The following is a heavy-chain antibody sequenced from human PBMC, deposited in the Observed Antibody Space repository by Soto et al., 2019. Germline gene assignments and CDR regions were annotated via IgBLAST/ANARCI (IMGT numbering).Heavy chain of an antibody. CDR1: GYTFTSYY. V-gene: IGHV1-69*13. J-gene: IGHJ6*02. CDR2: IIPIFGTA. D-gene: IGHD2-2*01. CDR3: ARDWIVGGPAAPYYYYGMDV. Sequence: GASVQVSCKASGYTFTSYYMHWVRQAPGQGLEWMGGIIPIFGTANYAQKFQGRVTITADESTSTAYMELSSLRSEDTAVYYCARDWIVGGPAAPYYYYGMDVWGQGTTVTVS.